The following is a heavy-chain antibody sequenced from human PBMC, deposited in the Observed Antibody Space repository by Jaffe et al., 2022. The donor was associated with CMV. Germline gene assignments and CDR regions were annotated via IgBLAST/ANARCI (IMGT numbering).Heavy chain of an antibody. J-gene: IGHJ4*02. CDR1: GYSFTSYW. Sequence: EVQLVQSGAEVKKPGESLRISCKGSGYSFTSYWISWVRQMPGKGLEWMGRIDPSDSYTNYSPSFQGHVTISADKSISTAYLQWSSLKASDTAMYYCARNYYGDYFRELIYFDYWGQGTLVTVSS. D-gene: IGHD4-17*01. CDR3: ARNYYGDYFRELIYFDY. V-gene: IGHV5-10-1*03. CDR2: IDPSDSYT.